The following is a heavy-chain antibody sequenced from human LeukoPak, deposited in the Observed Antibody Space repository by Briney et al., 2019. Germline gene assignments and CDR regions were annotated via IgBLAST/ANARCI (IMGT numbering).Heavy chain of an antibody. D-gene: IGHD3-22*01. CDR3: ARLGYSYYYYMDV. J-gene: IGHJ6*03. CDR1: GDSISSGSYY. V-gene: IGHV4-61*02. Sequence: KPSETLSLTCTVSGDSISSGSYYWSWIRQPAGKGLEWIGRFYTGVSTDYNPSLKSRVTISVDTSKNQLSLKLSSVTAADTAVYYCARLGYSYYYYMDVWGKGTTVTVSS. CDR2: FYTGVST.